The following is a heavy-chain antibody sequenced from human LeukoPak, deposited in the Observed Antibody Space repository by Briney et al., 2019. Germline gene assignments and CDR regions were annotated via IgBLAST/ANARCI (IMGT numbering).Heavy chain of an antibody. Sequence: GASVKVSCKASGGTFSSYAISWVRQAPGQGLEWMGGIIPIFGTANYAQKFQGRVTITTDESTSTVYMELRSLRSDDTAVYYCARVKQLLPGGYWGQGTLVTVSS. CDR2: IIPIFGTA. D-gene: IGHD6-6*01. J-gene: IGHJ4*02. CDR3: ARVKQLLPGGY. V-gene: IGHV1-69*05. CDR1: GGTFSSYA.